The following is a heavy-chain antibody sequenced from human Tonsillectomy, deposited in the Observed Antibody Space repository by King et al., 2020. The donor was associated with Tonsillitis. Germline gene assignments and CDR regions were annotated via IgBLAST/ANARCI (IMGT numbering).Heavy chain of an antibody. CDR3: AXGPVAMVRXXDVXFDF. V-gene: IGHV3-33*01. Sequence: QVQLVESGGGVVQPGRSLRLSCASSGFTFSSHVMHWVRQAPGTGLEWVAVIWYDGDDQHYADSVKGRFTISRDNSKDTLYLQMNSLRAEDTAVYYCAXGPVAMVRXXDVXFDFXXRGTLXXXXS. CDR2: IWYDGDDQ. J-gene: IGHJ4*02. D-gene: IGHD3-10*01. CDR1: GFTFSSHV.